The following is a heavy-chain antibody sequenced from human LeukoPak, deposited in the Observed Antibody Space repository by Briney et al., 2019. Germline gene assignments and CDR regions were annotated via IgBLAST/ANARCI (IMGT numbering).Heavy chain of an antibody. CDR1: GFTFSSYS. CDR2: ISSSSSYI. D-gene: IGHD1-26*01. CDR3: ASDPPWENDAFDI. Sequence: GGSLRLSCAASGFTFSSYSMNWVRQAPGKGLEWVSSISSSSSYIYYADSVKGRFTISRDNAKNSPYLQMNSLRVEDTAVYYCASDPPWENDAFDIWGQGTMVTVSS. V-gene: IGHV3-21*01. J-gene: IGHJ3*02.